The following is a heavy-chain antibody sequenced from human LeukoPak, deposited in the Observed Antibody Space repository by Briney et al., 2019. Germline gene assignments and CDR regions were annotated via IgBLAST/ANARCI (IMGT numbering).Heavy chain of an antibody. J-gene: IGHJ6*03. CDR1: GGSISSSSYY. CDR2: IYYSGST. CDR3: AREVHSSRYYYYMDV. V-gene: IGHV4-39*07. Sequence: SETLSLTCTVSGGSISSSSYYWGWIRQPPGKGLEWIGSIYYSGSTYYNPSLKSRVTISVDTSKNQFSLKLSSVTAADTAVYYCAREVHSSRYYYYMDVWGKGTTVTVSS. D-gene: IGHD6-13*01.